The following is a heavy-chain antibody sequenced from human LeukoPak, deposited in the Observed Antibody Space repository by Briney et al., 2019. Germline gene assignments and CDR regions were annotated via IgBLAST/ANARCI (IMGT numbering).Heavy chain of an antibody. CDR2: ISSNGATT. Sequence: GGSLRLSCSASGFTFNRFYLHWVRQAPGKGLEFVSHISSNGATTYYADSVKGRFTISRDNSKNTLYLQMSSLRADDTAVYYCVKDRSIAAPNNDXFDSWXQGALITVSS. V-gene: IGHV3-64D*06. CDR1: GFTFNRFY. D-gene: IGHD6-6*01. J-gene: IGHJ4*02. CDR3: VKDRSIAAPNNDXFDS.